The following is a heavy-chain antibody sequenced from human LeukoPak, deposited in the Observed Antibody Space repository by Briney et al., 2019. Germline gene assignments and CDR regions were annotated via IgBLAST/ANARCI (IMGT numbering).Heavy chain of an antibody. CDR1: GGSIISYY. V-gene: IGHV4-59*01. D-gene: IGHD1-1*01. CDR3: AREGTAGTNLNWFDP. J-gene: IGHJ5*02. Sequence: SETLSLTCTVSGGSIISYYWSWIRQPPGKGLEWIGYISYSGSTNFNPSLKSRVTISVDTSKNHFSLKLSSVTAADTAVYYCAREGTAGTNLNWFDPWGQGTLVTVSS. CDR2: ISYSGST.